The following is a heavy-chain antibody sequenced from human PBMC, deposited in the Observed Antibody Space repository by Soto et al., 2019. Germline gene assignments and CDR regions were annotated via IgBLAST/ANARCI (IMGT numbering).Heavy chain of an antibody. Sequence: GESLKISCKVSGYSFTNYWIGWVRQLPGKGLEWMGTIYPGDSDTKYSQSFRGQVTISADNSISTAYLQWSSLKASDTAVYSCARPTTASLYFDYWGQGTLVTVXX. CDR2: IYPGDSDT. D-gene: IGHD5-12*01. CDR1: GYSFTNYW. V-gene: IGHV5-51*01. J-gene: IGHJ4*02. CDR3: ARPTTASLYFDY.